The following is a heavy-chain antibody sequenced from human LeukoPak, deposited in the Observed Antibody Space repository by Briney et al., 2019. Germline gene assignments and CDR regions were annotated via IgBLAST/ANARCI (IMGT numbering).Heavy chain of an antibody. CDR1: GFTFSSYS. D-gene: IGHD4-23*01. V-gene: IGHV3-48*04. CDR3: AKEMDKWGYGGKPFDY. J-gene: IGHJ4*02. CDR2: ISSSSSTI. Sequence: GGSLRLSCAASGFTFSSYSMNWVRQAPGKGLEWVSYISSSSSTIYYADSVTGRFTISRDNAKNYLYLQMNSQTTEDTALYYCAKEMDKWGYGGKPFDYWGQGTLVTVSS.